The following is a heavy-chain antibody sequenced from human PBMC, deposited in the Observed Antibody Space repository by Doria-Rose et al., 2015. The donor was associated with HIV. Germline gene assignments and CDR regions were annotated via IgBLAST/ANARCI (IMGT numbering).Heavy chain of an antibody. CDR1: GFSFESYA. V-gene: IGHV3-9*01. CDR3: AKAPIIGPKYYFYMDV. Sequence: VQLVQSGGGLGQPGRSLRLSCVGSGFSFESYAMHWVRLAPGKGLEWVAGICWNSGAKGNADSVEGRFTISRDNAKKSVDLEMRSLRPEDTAFYYCAKAPIIGPKYYFYMDVWGKGTSVLVSS. CDR2: ICWNSGAK. J-gene: IGHJ6*03.